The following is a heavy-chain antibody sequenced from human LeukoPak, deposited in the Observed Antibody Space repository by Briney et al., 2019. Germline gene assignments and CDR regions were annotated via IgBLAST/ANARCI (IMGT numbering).Heavy chain of an antibody. J-gene: IGHJ6*02. CDR1: GFTFTSSA. D-gene: IGHD2-15*01. Sequence: SVKVSCKASGFTFTSSAVQWVRQARGQRLEWIGWIVVGSGNTNYAQKFQERVTITRDMSTSTAYMELSSLRSEDTAVYYCAADPDLGYCSGGSCYIYYYYGMDVWGQGTTVTVSS. V-gene: IGHV1-58*01. CDR2: IVVGSGNT. CDR3: AADPDLGYCSGGSCYIYYYYGMDV.